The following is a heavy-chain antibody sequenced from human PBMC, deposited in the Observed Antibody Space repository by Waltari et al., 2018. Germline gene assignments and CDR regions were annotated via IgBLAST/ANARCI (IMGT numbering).Heavy chain of an antibody. D-gene: IGHD2-15*01. CDR2: ITASGGTT. Sequence: EVHLLESGGDLVQPGGSLRLACAASGFTFDRKAMSWVRQAAGKGLEWVSAITASGGTTFYDDSVKGRFTISRDNSKNSVFLQMNNLRPEDTAIYYCAKNPASGGFDYFDHWGQGTLVTVSS. J-gene: IGHJ4*02. CDR3: AKNPASGGFDYFDH. V-gene: IGHV3-23*01. CDR1: GFTFDRKA.